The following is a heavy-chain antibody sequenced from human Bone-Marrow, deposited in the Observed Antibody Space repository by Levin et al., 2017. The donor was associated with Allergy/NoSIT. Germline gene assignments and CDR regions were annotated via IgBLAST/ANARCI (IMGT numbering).Heavy chain of an antibody. J-gene: IGHJ6*02. CDR3: ARDLLPENWNNHYYGLDV. V-gene: IGHV3-21*01. CDR2: ISNDSSYK. Sequence: PGESLKISCTASGFTFSSSSRNWVRRVPGKGLEWVSYISNDSSYKRYSDSVRGRFTVSRDNAKNSLSLHMDSLRAEDTAVYYCARDLLPENWNNHYYGLDVWGLGTTVTVSS. D-gene: IGHD1/OR15-1a*01. CDR1: GFTFSSSS.